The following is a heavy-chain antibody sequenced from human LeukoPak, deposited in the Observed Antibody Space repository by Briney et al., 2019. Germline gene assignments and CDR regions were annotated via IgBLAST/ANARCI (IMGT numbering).Heavy chain of an antibody. J-gene: IGHJ4*02. CDR2: IPYDGSNK. V-gene: IGHV3-30*04. CDR3: APGGDSSGYYVDY. Sequence: GRFLRLSCAASGFTFSSYAMHWVRQAPGKGLEWVAVIPYDGSNKYYADSVKGRFTISRDNAKNSLSLQMNSLRVEDTAIYYCAPGGDSSGYYVDYWGQGTLVTVSS. D-gene: IGHD3-22*01. CDR1: GFTFSSYA.